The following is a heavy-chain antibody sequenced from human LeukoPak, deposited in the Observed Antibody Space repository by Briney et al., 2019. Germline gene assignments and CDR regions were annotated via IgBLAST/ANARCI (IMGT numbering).Heavy chain of an antibody. J-gene: IGHJ4*02. Sequence: SGTLSLTCTVSGGSISSYYWSWIRQPAGKGLEWIGRIYTSGSTNYNPSLKSRVTMSVDTSKNQFSLKLSSVTAADTAVYYCARGSYYYDSSGYYVQYYFDYWGQGTLVTVSS. V-gene: IGHV4-4*07. CDR3: ARGSYYYDSSGYYVQYYFDY. D-gene: IGHD3-22*01. CDR1: GGSISSYY. CDR2: IYTSGST.